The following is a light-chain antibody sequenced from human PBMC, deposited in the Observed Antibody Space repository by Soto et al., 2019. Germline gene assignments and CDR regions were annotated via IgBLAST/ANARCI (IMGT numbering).Light chain of an antibody. J-gene: IGLJ1*01. CDR1: SSDVGSYNL. CDR3: CSYAGSSTSPYV. CDR2: EVS. Sequence: QSALTQPASVSGSPGQSITISCTGTSSDVGSYNLVSWYQQHPGKAPKLMIYEVSKRPSGVSNRFSGSKSGKTASLTISGLQAEDEADYYYCSYAGSSTSPYVFGTGTKLTVL. V-gene: IGLV2-23*02.